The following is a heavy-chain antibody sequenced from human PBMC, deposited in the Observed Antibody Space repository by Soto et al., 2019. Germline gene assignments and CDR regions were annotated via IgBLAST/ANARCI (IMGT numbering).Heavy chain of an antibody. Sequence: PSETLSLTCTVSGGSISSSSYYWGWIRQPPGKGLEWIGSIYYSGSTYYNPSLKSRVTISVDTSKNQFSLKLSSVTAADTAVYYCARHYGHNGSLIGYWSQGTLVTVSS. V-gene: IGHV4-39*01. J-gene: IGHJ4*02. D-gene: IGHD1-26*01. CDR3: ARHYGHNGSLIGY. CDR2: IYYSGST. CDR1: GGSISSSSYY.